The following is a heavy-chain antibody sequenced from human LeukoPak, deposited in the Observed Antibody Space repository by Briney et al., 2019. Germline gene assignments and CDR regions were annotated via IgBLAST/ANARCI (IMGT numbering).Heavy chain of an antibody. CDR1: GFTFSSYS. CDR2: ISSSSSYI. Sequence: GGSLRLSCAASGFTFSSYSMNWVRQAPGKGLEWVSCISSSSSYIYYANSVKGRFTISRDNAKNSLYPQMNSLRAEDTAVYYCVRDYENLTGSKTRFHYWGQGTLVTVSS. D-gene: IGHD3-9*01. CDR3: VRDYENLTGSKTRFHY. V-gene: IGHV3-21*01. J-gene: IGHJ4*02.